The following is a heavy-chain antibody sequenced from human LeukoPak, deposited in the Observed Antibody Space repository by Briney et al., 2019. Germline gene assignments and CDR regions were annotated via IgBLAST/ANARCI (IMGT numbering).Heavy chain of an antibody. J-gene: IGHJ4*02. Sequence: PGGSLRLSCAASGFTFSSYAMSWVRQAPGKGLEWVSAISGSGGSTYYADSVKGRFTISRDNAKNSLYLQMNSLRAEDTAVYYCARGVDGDPLDYWGQGTLVTVSS. V-gene: IGHV3-23*01. CDR2: ISGSGGST. CDR3: ARGVDGDPLDY. CDR1: GFTFSSYA. D-gene: IGHD4-17*01.